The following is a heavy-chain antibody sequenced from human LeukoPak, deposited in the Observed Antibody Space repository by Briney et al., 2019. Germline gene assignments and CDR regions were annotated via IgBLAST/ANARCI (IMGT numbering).Heavy chain of an antibody. V-gene: IGHV1-2*02. J-gene: IGHJ5*02. D-gene: IGHD2-2*01. CDR2: INPNSGGT. Sequence: ASVTVSCKASGYTFTGYYMHWVRQAPGQGLEWMGWINPNSGGTNYAQKFQGRVTMTRDTSISTAYMELSRLRSDDTAVYYCARSGRYCSSTSCRNWFDPWGQGTLVTVSS. CDR3: ARSGRYCSSTSCRNWFDP. CDR1: GYTFTGYY.